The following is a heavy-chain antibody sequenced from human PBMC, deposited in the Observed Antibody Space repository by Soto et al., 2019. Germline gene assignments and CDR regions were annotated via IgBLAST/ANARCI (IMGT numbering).Heavy chain of an antibody. CDR3: ARDYSYACDY. D-gene: IGHD3-16*01. CDR1: GFTVSSFA. V-gene: IGHV3-23*01. Sequence: GGSLRLACAVSGFTVSSFAMSWVRQAPGKGLEWVSVISSSGGTTYYADSVKGRFTISRDNSKNTLYLQMNSLRAEDTAVYYCARDYSYACDYWGQGTLVTVSS. J-gene: IGHJ4*02. CDR2: ISSSGGTT.